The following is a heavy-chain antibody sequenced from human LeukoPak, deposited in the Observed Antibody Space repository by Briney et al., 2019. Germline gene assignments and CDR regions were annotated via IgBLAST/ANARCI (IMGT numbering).Heavy chain of an antibody. V-gene: IGHV3-30*03. CDR3: ARASGDDFWSANPEDY. J-gene: IGHJ4*02. CDR1: GFTFSSYG. D-gene: IGHD3-3*01. CDR2: ISYDGSNK. Sequence: GRSLRLSCAASGFTFSSYGMHWVRQAPGKGLEWVAVISYDGSNKYYADSVKGRFTISRDNSKNTLYLQMNSLRAEDTAVYYCARASGDDFWSANPEDYWGQGTLVTVSS.